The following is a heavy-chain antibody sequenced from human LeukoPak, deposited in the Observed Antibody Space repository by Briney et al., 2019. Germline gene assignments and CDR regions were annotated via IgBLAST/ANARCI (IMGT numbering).Heavy chain of an antibody. J-gene: IGHJ4*02. CDR3: ARDKDMGAVAGTFDY. CDR1: GYTFTSYG. CDR2: ISAYNGHT. V-gene: IGHV1-18*01. D-gene: IGHD6-19*01. Sequence: ASVKVSCKASGYTFTSYGITWVRQAPGQGLEWMGWISAYNGHTNYAQNLQGRVTLTTDTSTSTAYMELRSLRSDDTAVYYCARDKDMGAVAGTFDYWGQGTLVTVSS.